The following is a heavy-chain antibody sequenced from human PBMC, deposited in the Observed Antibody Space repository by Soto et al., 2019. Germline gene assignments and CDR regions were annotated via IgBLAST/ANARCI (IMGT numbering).Heavy chain of an antibody. CDR2: IYYSGST. J-gene: IGHJ5*02. Sequence: SETLSLTCTVSGGSISSYYWSWIRQPPGRGLEWIGYIYYSGSTNYNPSLKSRVTISVDTSKNQFSLKLSSVTAAGTAMYYCARGNWPLMVYANWEYWFDPWGQGTLVTVSS. CDR3: ARGNWPLMVYANWEYWFDP. D-gene: IGHD2-8*01. CDR1: GGSISSYY. V-gene: IGHV4-59*01.